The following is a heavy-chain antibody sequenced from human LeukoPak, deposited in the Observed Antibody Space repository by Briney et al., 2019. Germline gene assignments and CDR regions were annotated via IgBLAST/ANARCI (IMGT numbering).Heavy chain of an antibody. CDR3: ARDGRFIVADYYYGMDV. D-gene: IGHD1-26*01. Sequence: ASVKVSCKASGYTFANYAMHWVRQAPGQSLEWVGWINTANGNTKYSQKFQGRVTITRDTSASTSYMELSSLRSEDTAAYYCARDGRFIVADYYYGMDVWGQGTTVTVSS. CDR2: INTANGNT. CDR1: GYTFANYA. V-gene: IGHV1-3*04. J-gene: IGHJ6*02.